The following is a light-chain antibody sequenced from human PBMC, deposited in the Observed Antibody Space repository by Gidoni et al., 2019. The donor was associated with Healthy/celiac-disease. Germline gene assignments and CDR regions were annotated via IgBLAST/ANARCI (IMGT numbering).Light chain of an antibody. V-gene: IGKV1-39*01. J-gene: IGKJ3*01. CDR1: QSISSH. CDR3: QQSYSTPPFT. CDR2: AAS. Sequence: DIQMTQSPSSLSASVGARVTITCRASQSISSHLNWYQQKPGKAPKLLIYAASSLQSGVPSRFIGSGSGTDFTLTISSLQPEDFATYNCQQSYSTPPFTFGPGTKVDIK.